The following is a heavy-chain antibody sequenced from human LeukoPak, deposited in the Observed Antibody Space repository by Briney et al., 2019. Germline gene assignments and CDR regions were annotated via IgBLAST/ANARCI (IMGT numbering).Heavy chain of an antibody. J-gene: IGHJ4*02. CDR1: GGSFSDYY. V-gene: IGHV4-34*01. D-gene: IGHD3-16*02. CDR3: ASHYSSGSYRYTVSFDS. Sequence: SQTLSLTCAVYGGSFSDYYWSWIRQPPGKGPEWIGEINHSGTTNYSPSLKSRVSISVDTSKNQFSLNLNSVTAADAAMYYCASHYSSGSYRYTVSFDSWGQGMLVTVSS. CDR2: INHSGTT.